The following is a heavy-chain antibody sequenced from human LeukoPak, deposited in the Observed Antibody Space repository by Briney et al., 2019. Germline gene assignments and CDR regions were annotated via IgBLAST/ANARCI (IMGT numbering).Heavy chain of an antibody. CDR3: AKDRSMTTVVTPDY. CDR1: GFTFSSYG. CDR2: ISYDGSNK. D-gene: IGHD4-23*01. J-gene: IGHJ4*02. V-gene: IGHV3-30*18. Sequence: GGSLRLSCAASGFTFSSYGMHWVRQAPGKGLEWVAVISYDGSNKYYADSVKGRFTISRDNSKNTLYLQMNSLRAEDTAVYYCAKDRSMTTVVTPDYWGQGTLVTVSS.